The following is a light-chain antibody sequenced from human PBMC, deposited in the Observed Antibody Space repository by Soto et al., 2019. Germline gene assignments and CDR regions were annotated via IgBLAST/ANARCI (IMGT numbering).Light chain of an antibody. V-gene: IGKV1-5*03. J-gene: IGKJ1*01. CDR3: QQYNSYST. Sequence: DIQMTQSPSTLSASVGDRVTITCRASQGISNWLAWYQQKPGKAPKLLIYKASSLESGVPSRVSGSGSGTEFTLTISSLQPDDFATYYRQQYNSYSTFGQGTKVDIK. CDR1: QGISNW. CDR2: KAS.